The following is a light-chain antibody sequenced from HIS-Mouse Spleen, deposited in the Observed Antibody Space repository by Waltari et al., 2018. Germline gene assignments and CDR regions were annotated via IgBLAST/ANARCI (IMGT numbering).Light chain of an antibody. J-gene: IGLJ3*02. CDR1: SSDVGRYNL. CDR2: EGS. CDR3: CSDAGSSTWV. Sequence: QSALTQPASVSGSPGQSITIPCTGTSSDVGRYNLVSWYQQHPGKAPKLMIYEGSKRPSGGSNRFSGSKSGNTASLTISGLQAEDEADYYCCSDAGSSTWVFGGGTKLTVL. V-gene: IGLV2-23*01.